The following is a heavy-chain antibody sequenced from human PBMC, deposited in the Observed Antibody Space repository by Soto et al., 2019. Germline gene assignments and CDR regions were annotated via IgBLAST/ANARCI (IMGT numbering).Heavy chain of an antibody. V-gene: IGHV3-7*05. CDR2: IKQDGGEK. D-gene: IGHD3-22*01. Sequence: GGSLRLSCEDSGFNFRSFWMSWVRQAPGKGLEWVANIKQDGGEKYYVNSVKGRFTISRDNAKNSLYLQMNSLRAEDTAVYYCARGGANDRSGYHPLESWGQGSLVTVSS. CDR3: ARGGANDRSGYHPLES. J-gene: IGHJ4*02. CDR1: GFNFRSFW.